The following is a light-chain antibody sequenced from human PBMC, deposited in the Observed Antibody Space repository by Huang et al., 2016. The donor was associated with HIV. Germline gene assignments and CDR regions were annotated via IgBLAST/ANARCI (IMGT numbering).Light chain of an antibody. CDR1: QNITDDY. CDR3: QQYNTLPWT. J-gene: IGKJ1*01. V-gene: IGKV3-20*02. Sequence: EIVSTQSPDTLSLSPGGRGALSCRASQNITDDYLAWYQQKSGQAPRRLIYGSSGRATGVPVRFGGSGSGAEFILTIDRLEPEDFASYYCQQYNTLPWTFGPGTKWEVK. CDR2: GSS.